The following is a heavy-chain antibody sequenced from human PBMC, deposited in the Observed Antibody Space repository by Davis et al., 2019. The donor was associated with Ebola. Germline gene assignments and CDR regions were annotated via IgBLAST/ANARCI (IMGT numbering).Heavy chain of an antibody. CDR3: ARGYNGWFDP. J-gene: IGHJ5*02. Sequence: MPSETLSLTCAVYGGSFSGYYWTWIRQPPGKGLEWIGEINHSGSTNYNPSLKSRLVISVDTSKNQFSLQLNSVTAADTAVYYCARGYNGWFDPWGQGTLVTVSS. D-gene: IGHD1-1*01. V-gene: IGHV4-34*01. CDR2: INHSGST. CDR1: GGSFSGYY.